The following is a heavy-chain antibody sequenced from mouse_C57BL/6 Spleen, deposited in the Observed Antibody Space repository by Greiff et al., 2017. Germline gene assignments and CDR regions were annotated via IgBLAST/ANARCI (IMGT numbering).Heavy chain of an antibody. Sequence: QVQLQQSGAELVRPGTSVKMSCKASGYTFTNYWIGWAKQRPGHGLEWIGDIYPGGGYTNYNEKFKGKATLTADKSSSTAYMQFSSLTSEDSAIYYCARTGGYYFDDWGQGTTLTVSS. CDR1: GYTFTNYW. CDR2: IYPGGGYT. CDR3: ARTGGYYFDD. J-gene: IGHJ2*01. V-gene: IGHV1-63*01.